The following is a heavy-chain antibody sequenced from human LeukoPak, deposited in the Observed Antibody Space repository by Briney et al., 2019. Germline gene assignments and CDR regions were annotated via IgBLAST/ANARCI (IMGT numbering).Heavy chain of an antibody. CDR1: GYTFTGYY. CDR2: INPNSGGT. CDR3: ARDPGPAGVWDYYYMDA. Sequence: GASVKVSCKASGYTFTGYYMHWVRQAPGQGLEWMGWINPNSGGTNYAQKFQGRVTMTRDTSISTAYMELSRLRSDDTAVYYCARDPGPAGVWDYYYMDAWGKGTTVTISS. V-gene: IGHV1-2*02. D-gene: IGHD2-2*01. J-gene: IGHJ6*03.